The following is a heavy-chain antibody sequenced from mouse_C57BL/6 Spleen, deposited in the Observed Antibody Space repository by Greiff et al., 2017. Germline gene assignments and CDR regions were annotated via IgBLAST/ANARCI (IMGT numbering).Heavy chain of an antibody. CDR1: GYTFTSSW. Sequence: QVQLQQPGAELVRPGTSVKLSCTASGYTFTSSWMHWVKQRPGQGLEWIGVIDPSDSYTTSNHKFPGKATLTVDTSSSTAYMQRSILTSEDSAVYYGARGDYGDAMDYWGQGTSVTVSS. V-gene: IGHV1-59*01. CDR2: IDPSDSYT. J-gene: IGHJ4*01. CDR3: ARGDYGDAMDY. D-gene: IGHD2-4*01.